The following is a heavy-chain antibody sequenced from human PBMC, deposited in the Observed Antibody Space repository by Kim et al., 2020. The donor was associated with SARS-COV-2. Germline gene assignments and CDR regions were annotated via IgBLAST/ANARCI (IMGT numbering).Heavy chain of an antibody. D-gene: IGHD5-12*01. CDR3: ARVSLGVATMALHYYYYGMDV. Sequence: SVKVSCKASGGTFSSYAISWVRQAPGQGLEWMGGIIPIFGTANYAQKFQGRVTITADESTSTAYMELSSLRSEDTAVYYCARVSLGVATMALHYYYYGMDVWGQGTTVTVSS. J-gene: IGHJ6*02. CDR2: IIPIFGTA. V-gene: IGHV1-69*13. CDR1: GGTFSSYA.